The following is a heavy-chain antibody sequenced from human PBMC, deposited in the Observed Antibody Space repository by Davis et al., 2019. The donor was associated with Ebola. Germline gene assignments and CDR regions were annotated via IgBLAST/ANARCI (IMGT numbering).Heavy chain of an antibody. Sequence: SGPTLVKPTQTLTLTCTFSGFSLSTSGMCVSWIRQPPGKALEWLARIDWDDDKYYSTSLKTRLTISKDTSKNQVVLTMTNMDPVDTATYYCARILAQVDYYGMDVWGQGTTVTVSS. CDR2: IDWDDDK. V-gene: IGHV2-70*11. CDR3: ARILAQVDYYGMDV. J-gene: IGHJ6*02. CDR1: GFSLSTSGMC.